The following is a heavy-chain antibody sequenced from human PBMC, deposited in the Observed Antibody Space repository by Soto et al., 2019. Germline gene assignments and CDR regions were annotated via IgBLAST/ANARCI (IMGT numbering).Heavy chain of an antibody. CDR3: ARAAHYKKLGIRDFDY. D-gene: IGHD4-4*01. Sequence: SETLSLTCAVYGGSFSGYYWSWIRQPPGKGLEWIGEINHSGSTNYNPSLKSRVTISVDTSKNQFSLKLSSVTAADTAVYYCARAAHYKKLGIRDFDYWGQGTLVTVSS. CDR2: INHSGST. CDR1: GGSFSGYY. V-gene: IGHV4-34*01. J-gene: IGHJ4*02.